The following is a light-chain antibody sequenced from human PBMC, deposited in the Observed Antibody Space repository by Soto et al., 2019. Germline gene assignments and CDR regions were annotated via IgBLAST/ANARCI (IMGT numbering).Light chain of an antibody. J-gene: IGLJ1*01. Sequence: QSALTQPASVSGSPGQSIAISCTGTSSDVGAFNYVSWYQQYPGKAPKFMIFDVSSRPSGVSDRFSGSKSGNTASLTISGLQTEYEADYYCASYTSTTTYVFGTGTKLTVL. CDR2: DVS. V-gene: IGLV2-14*03. CDR1: SSDVGAFNY. CDR3: ASYTSTTTYV.